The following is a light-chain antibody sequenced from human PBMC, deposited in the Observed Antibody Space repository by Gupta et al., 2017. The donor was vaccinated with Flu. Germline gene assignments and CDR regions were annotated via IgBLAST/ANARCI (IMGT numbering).Light chain of an antibody. J-gene: IGKJ1*01. CDR2: GAS. CDR3: QQYNNWPPWT. Sequence: ERATLSCMASQIVSTNLAWYQQKPGQAPRLLIHGASIRATGIPDRFSGSGSGTEFTLTISSLQSEDFAVYFCQQYNNWPPWTFGQGTLVEI. CDR1: QIVSTN. V-gene: IGKV3-15*01.